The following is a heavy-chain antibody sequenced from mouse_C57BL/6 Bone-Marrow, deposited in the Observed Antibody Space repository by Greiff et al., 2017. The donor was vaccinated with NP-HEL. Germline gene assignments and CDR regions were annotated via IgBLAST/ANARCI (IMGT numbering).Heavy chain of an antibody. J-gene: IGHJ4*01. D-gene: IGHD5-1-1*01. V-gene: IGHV1-64*01. CDR2: IHPNSGST. CDR3: ARIPGGMDY. Sequence: QVQLQQPGAELVKPGASVKLSCKASGYTFTSYWMHWVKQRPGQGLEWIGMIHPNSGSTNYNEKFKSKATLTADKSSSTAYMQLSSLTSADSACLDCARIPGGMDYWGQGTSVTVSS. CDR1: GYTFTSYW.